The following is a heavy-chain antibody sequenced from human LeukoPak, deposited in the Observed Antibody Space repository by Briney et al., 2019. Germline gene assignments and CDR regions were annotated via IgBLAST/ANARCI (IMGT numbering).Heavy chain of an antibody. J-gene: IGHJ5*02. D-gene: IGHD3-10*01. V-gene: IGHV5-51*01. CDR2: IYPGDSDT. CDR3: ARRGSGRERWFDP. Sequence: GESLKISCKGSGYTLTSYWIGWVRQIPGKGLEWMGIIYPGDSDTTYSPSFKGQVPISADKSITTSYLKWTSLTASDTAVYSCARRGSGRERWFDPWGQGTLVTVSS. CDR1: GYTLTSYW.